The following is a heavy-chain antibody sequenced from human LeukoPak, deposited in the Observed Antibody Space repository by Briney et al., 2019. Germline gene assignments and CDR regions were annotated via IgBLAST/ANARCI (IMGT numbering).Heavy chain of an antibody. J-gene: IGHJ4*02. Sequence: GGSLRLSCAASGFIVSNNYMNWVRQAPGKGLEWVSVIYYGGSTYYGDSVKGRFTISRDNAKNTLYLQMNSLRAEDTAVYYCVTGSSLDYWGQGTLVTVSS. D-gene: IGHD1-26*01. V-gene: IGHV3-66*01. CDR3: VTGSSLDY. CDR1: GFIVSNNY. CDR2: IYYGGST.